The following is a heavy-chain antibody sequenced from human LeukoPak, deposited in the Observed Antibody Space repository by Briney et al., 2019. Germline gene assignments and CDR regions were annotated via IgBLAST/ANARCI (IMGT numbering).Heavy chain of an antibody. V-gene: IGHV4-59*08. Sequence: SETLSLTCTVSGGSISSYYWSWIWQPPGKGLEWIGYIYYSGSTNYNPSLKSRVTISVDTSKNQFSLKLSSVTAADTAVYYCASHGPVSAAADYYFDYWGQGTLVTVSS. CDR3: ASHGPVSAAADYYFDY. CDR1: GGSISSYY. J-gene: IGHJ4*02. CDR2: IYYSGST. D-gene: IGHD6-13*01.